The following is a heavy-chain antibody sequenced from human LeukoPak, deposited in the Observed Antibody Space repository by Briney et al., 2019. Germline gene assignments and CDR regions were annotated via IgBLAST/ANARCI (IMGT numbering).Heavy chain of an antibody. CDR3: ARQAPRYSSSLYDSEYFQH. V-gene: IGHV1-8*01. Sequence: ASVKFSCKASGYTFTSYDINWVRQATGQGLEWMGWMNPNNGNTGYAQKFQGRVTMTRNTSISTAYLHWSSLKASDTAMYYCARQAPRYSSSLYDSEYFQHWGQGTLVTVSS. J-gene: IGHJ1*01. CDR2: MNPNNGNT. CDR1: GYTFTSYD. D-gene: IGHD6-13*01.